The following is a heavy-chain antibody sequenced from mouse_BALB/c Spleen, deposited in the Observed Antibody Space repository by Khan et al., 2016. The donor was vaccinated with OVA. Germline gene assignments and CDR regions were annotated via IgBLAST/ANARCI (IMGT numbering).Heavy chain of an antibody. Sequence: VQLQESGAELARPGASVRMSCKASGYTFTSNTMHWVKQRPGQGLEWIGYINPRSDYTNYNQNFKDKATLTADKSSSTAYMQLSSLPSEDSADYYFAGRTTGYTMDYWGQGTSVTVSS. V-gene: IGHV1-4*01. CDR1: GYTFTSNT. D-gene: IGHD2-14*01. J-gene: IGHJ4*01. CDR3: AGRTTGYTMDY. CDR2: INPRSDYT.